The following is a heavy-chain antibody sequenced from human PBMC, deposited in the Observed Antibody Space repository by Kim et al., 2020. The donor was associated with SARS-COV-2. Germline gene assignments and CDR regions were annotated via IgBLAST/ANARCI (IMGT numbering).Heavy chain of an antibody. D-gene: IGHD6-19*01. J-gene: IGHJ4*02. V-gene: IGHV4-39*01. CDR2: VYYNGYT. CDR3: ARLIPSGWYFDY. Sequence: SETLSLTCTVPGGSVSSTSYYWGCIRQSPGRGLEWIGSVYYNGYTYYNPSPKSRLTIFVDTSQNQFSLDLSTVTAADTTVYYCARLIPSGWYFDYWGQGTLVTISS. CDR1: GGSVSSTSYY.